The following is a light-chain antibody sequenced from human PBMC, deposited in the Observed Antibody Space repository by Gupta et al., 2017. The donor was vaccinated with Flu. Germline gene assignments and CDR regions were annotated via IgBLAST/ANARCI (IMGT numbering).Light chain of an antibody. Sequence: EIVMTQSPLSLPVTPGESASISCRSSQSLLHSSGYNFLSWYLQKPGQSPQLLIHMASNRASGVTDRFSGSGSGTDFTLEISRVEAEDVGVYYCMQNLQTFTFGPGTKVEIK. CDR3: MQNLQTFT. CDR2: MAS. J-gene: IGKJ3*01. CDR1: QSLLHSSGYNF. V-gene: IGKV2-28*01.